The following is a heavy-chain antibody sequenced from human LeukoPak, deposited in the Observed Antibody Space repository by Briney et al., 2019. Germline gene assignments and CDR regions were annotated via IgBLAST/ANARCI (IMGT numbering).Heavy chain of an antibody. CDR2: ISGSGGST. CDR1: GFTFSSYA. J-gene: IGHJ4*02. CDR3: ARDPRTNFDWTSFDY. V-gene: IGHV3-23*01. D-gene: IGHD3-9*01. Sequence: GGSLRLSCAASGFTFSSYAMSWVRQAPGKGLEWVSAISGSGGSTYYADSVKGRFTISRDNSKNSLYLQMNSLRAEDTAVYYCARDPRTNFDWTSFDYWGQGTLVTVSS.